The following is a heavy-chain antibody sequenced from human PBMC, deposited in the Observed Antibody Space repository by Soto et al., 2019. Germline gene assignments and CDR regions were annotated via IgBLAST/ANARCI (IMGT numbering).Heavy chain of an antibody. CDR2: IGTAGDT. CDR3: ARSANTYYYGTGNAFDI. J-gene: IGHJ3*02. CDR1: GFTFSSYD. D-gene: IGHD3-10*01. V-gene: IGHV3-13*01. Sequence: EVQLVESGGGLVQPGGSLRLSCAASGFTFSSYDMHWVRQATGKGLEWVSAIGTAGDTYYPGSVKGRFTISRENAKNSLYLQMHSLRAGDTAVYYCARSANTYYYGTGNAFDIWGQGTMVTVSS.